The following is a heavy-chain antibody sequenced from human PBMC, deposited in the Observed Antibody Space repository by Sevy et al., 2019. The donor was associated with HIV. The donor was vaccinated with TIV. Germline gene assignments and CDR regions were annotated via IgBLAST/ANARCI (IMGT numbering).Heavy chain of an antibody. Sequence: GGSLRLSCAASGFTFSSYAMSWVRQAPGKGLEWASAISGSGGSTYYADSVKGRFTISRDNSKNTLYLQMNSLRAEDTAVYYCASSSYSYGPPTYIDIWGQGTMVTVSS. CDR2: ISGSGGST. V-gene: IGHV3-23*01. J-gene: IGHJ3*02. D-gene: IGHD5-18*01. CDR1: GFTFSSYA. CDR3: ASSSYSYGPPTYIDI.